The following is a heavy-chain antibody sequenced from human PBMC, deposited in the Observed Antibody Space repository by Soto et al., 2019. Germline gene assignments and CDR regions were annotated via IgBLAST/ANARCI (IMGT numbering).Heavy chain of an antibody. CDR3: ARDWGTYGSGSYPSLD. CDR2: IWYDGSNK. J-gene: IGHJ4*02. V-gene: IGHV3-33*01. CDR1: GFTFSSYG. D-gene: IGHD3-10*01. Sequence: QVQLVESGGGVVQPGRSLRLSCAASGFTFSSYGMHWVRLAPGKGLEWVAVIWYDGSNKYYADSVKGRFTISRDNSKNTLYLQMNSLRAEDTAVYYCARDWGTYGSGSYPSLDWGQGTLVTVSS.